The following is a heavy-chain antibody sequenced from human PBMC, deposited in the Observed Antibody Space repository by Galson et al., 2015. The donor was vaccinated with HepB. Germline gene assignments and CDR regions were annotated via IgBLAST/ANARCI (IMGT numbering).Heavy chain of an antibody. J-gene: IGHJ5*02. V-gene: IGHV3-15*01. CDR1: GFTFSNAW. CDR3: TTLQQLPGGEWFDP. CDR2: IKSKTDGGTT. D-gene: IGHD6-13*01. Sequence: SLRLSCAASGFTFSNAWMSWVRQAPGKGLEWVGRIKSKTDGGTTDYAAPVKGRFTISRDDSKNTLYLQMNSLKTEDTAVYYCTTLQQLPGGEWFDPWGQGTLVTVSS.